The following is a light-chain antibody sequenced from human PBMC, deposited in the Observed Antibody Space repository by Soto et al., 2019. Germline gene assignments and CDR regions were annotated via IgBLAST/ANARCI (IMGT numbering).Light chain of an antibody. CDR3: QQYYSYTWT. Sequence: SQLTKTPCAGCASIEDRSTITCRASQNIKPWLAWYQQKPGKAPKLLIYAASTLQSGVPSRFSGSGSGTDFTLTISCLKYEDFATYYCQQYYSYTWTFGEGTKVDIK. CDR1: QNIKPW. J-gene: IGKJ1*01. V-gene: IGKV1-5*01. CDR2: AAS.